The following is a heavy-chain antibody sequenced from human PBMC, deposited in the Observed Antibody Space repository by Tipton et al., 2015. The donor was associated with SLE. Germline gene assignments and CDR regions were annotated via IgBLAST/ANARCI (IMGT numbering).Heavy chain of an antibody. J-gene: IGHJ4*02. D-gene: IGHD3/OR15-3a*01. CDR2: IDPEDGET. Sequence: QSGAEVKKPGTTVKVSCKISGYRFIDYYMHWVQQAPGKGLQWMGLIDPEDGETMYAENFQGRVSMTADTSTDTAYMELSSLRSGDTAVYFCAHTPSGDWMFDYWGQGTLVTVSS. CDR1: GYRFIDYY. CDR3: AHTPSGDWMFDY. V-gene: IGHV1-69-2*01.